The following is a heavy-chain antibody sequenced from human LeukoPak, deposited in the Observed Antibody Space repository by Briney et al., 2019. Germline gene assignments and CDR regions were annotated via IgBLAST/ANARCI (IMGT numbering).Heavy chain of an antibody. V-gene: IGHV1-69*13. CDR2: IIPIFGTA. D-gene: IGHD6-19*01. Sequence: ASVKVSCKASGGTFTSYAISWVRQAPGQGLEWMGGIIPIFGTANYAQKFQGRVTITADESTETDYKEVRRLSAEDTAVYYCARGQSEPGLDGSGYSIGWYAVFDYWGQGTLVTVSS. J-gene: IGHJ4*02. CDR1: GGTFTSYA. CDR3: ARGQSEPGLDGSGYSIGWYAVFDY.